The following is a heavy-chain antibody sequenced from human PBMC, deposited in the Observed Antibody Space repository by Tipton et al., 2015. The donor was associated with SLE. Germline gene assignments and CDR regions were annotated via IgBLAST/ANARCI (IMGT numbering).Heavy chain of an antibody. D-gene: IGHD5-12*01. Sequence: TLSLTCTVSGASTSSQFWNWIRQPPGKPLEWIGNIYYSGSTKYNPSLKSRVTMSVDTSKNQFSLKLSSVTAADTAGYYCARAWRHNWFDPWGQGTLVTVSS. J-gene: IGHJ5*02. CDR3: ARAWRHNWFDP. CDR2: IYYSGST. V-gene: IGHV4-59*08. CDR1: GASTSSQF.